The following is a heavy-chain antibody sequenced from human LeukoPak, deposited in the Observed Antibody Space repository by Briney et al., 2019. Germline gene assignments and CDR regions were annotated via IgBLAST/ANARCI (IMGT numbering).Heavy chain of an antibody. V-gene: IGHV3-48*04. J-gene: IGHJ4*02. Sequence: GSLRLSCAASGFTFTSHSMNWVRQAPGKGLEWISYISVGSETIYYADSVRGRFTISRDNARNSLYLQMNRLRPEDTALYYCARDGPAVAYDSWGLGTLVIVSS. CDR2: ISVGSETI. D-gene: IGHD6-19*01. CDR3: ARDGPAVAYDS. CDR1: GFTFTSHS.